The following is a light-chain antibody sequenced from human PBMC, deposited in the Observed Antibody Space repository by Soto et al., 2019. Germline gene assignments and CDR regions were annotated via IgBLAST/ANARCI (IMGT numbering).Light chain of an antibody. CDR1: QSISSS. V-gene: IGKV3-11*01. CDR2: DAS. Sequence: DIVLTQSPGTLSLSPGERATLSCRTSQSISSSLAWYQHRPGQAPRLVIYDASNRATGIPARFSGSGSGTDFTLTISSLQSEDFALYYCQQRSHWPWTFGQGTRMEIK. CDR3: QQRSHWPWT. J-gene: IGKJ1*01.